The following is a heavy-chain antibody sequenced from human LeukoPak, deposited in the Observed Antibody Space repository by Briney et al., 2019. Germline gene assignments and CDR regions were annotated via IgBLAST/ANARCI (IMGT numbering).Heavy chain of an antibody. V-gene: IGHV1-2*02. Sequence: ASVKVSCKASGGIFSSYAISWVRQAPGQGLEWMGWINPNSGGTNYAQKFQGRVTMTRDTSISTAYMELSRLRSDDTAVYYCARRAYGSGSWGYYYYYMDVWGKGTTVTVSS. CDR3: ARRAYGSGSWGYYYYYMDV. D-gene: IGHD3-10*01. CDR2: INPNSGGT. J-gene: IGHJ6*03. CDR1: GGIFSSYA.